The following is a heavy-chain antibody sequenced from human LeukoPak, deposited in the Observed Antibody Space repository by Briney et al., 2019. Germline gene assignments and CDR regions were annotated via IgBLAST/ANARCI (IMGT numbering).Heavy chain of an antibody. Sequence: PSETLSLTCTVSGGSISSSSYYWGWIRPPPGKGLEWIGSIYYSGSTYYNPSLKSRVTISVDTSKNQFSLKLSSVTAADTAVYYCAGGDWNDYFDYWGQGTLVTVSS. J-gene: IGHJ4*02. V-gene: IGHV4-39*01. CDR2: IYYSGST. CDR1: GGSISSSSYY. CDR3: AGGDWNDYFDY. D-gene: IGHD1-1*01.